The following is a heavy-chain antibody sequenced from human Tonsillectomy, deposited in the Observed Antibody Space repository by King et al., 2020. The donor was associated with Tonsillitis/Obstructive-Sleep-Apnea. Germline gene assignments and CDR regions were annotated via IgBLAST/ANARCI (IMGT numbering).Heavy chain of an antibody. CDR3: ARTSTGSSSHELYYFDS. D-gene: IGHD6-6*01. Sequence: VQLQQCGAGLLKPSETLSLTCAVYGGSFSGYHWSWIRQPPGKGLEGIGEINQGGSTNYNPSLKSRVTISVDTSKNQFSLKLGSVSAADTAVYYCARTSTGSSSHELYYFDSWGQGTLVTVSS. CDR1: GGSFSGYH. J-gene: IGHJ4*02. V-gene: IGHV4-34*01. CDR2: INQGGST.